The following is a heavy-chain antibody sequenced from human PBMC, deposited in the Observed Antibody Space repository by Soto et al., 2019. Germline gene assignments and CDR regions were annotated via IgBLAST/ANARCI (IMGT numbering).Heavy chain of an antibody. V-gene: IGHV4-59*01. Sequence: PSETLSLTCTVSGGSISSYYWSWIRQPPGKGLEWIGYIYYSGSTNYNPSLKSRVTISVDTSKNQFSLKLSSVTAADTAVYYCARMYTYDILTGYYPLGYYYFDYWGQGTLVTVSS. CDR1: GGSISSYY. CDR3: ARMYTYDILTGYYPLGYYYFDY. CDR2: IYYSGST. D-gene: IGHD3-9*01. J-gene: IGHJ4*02.